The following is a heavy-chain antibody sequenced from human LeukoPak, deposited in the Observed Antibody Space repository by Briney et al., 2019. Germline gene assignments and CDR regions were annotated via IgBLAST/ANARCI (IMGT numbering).Heavy chain of an antibody. CDR3: SRLIAARTPYYFDY. V-gene: IGHV3-23*01. CDR1: GFTFSSNA. Sequence: GGSLRLSCAASGFTFSSNAMSWVRQAPGKALEWVSGINYSGGSTYYADSVKGRFTISRDNSKNTLYLQMNNLRAEDTAVYYCSRLIAARTPYYFDYWGQGTLVTVSS. CDR2: INYSGGST. D-gene: IGHD6-6*01. J-gene: IGHJ4*02.